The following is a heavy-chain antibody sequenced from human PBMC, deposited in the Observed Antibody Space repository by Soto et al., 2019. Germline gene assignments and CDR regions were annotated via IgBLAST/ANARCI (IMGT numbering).Heavy chain of an antibody. CDR2: ISAYNGNT. CDR1: GYPFTSYG. CDR3: ARVPPLYSGSYYYYYGMDV. J-gene: IGHJ6*02. D-gene: IGHD1-26*01. Sequence: SVKVSCNASGYPFTSYGIGWVRQAPGQGLEWMGWISAYNGNTNYAQKLQGRVTMTTDTSTSTAYMELRSLRSDDTAAYYCARVPPLYSGSYYYYYGMDVWGQGTTVTVSS. V-gene: IGHV1-18*01.